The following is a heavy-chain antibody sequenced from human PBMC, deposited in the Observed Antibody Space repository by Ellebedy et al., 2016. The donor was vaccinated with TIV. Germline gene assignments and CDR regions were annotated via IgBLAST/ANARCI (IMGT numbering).Heavy chain of an antibody. V-gene: IGHV1-46*01. CDR1: GYTFTSDL. Sequence: AASVKVSCKASGYTFTSDLIHWVRQAPGQGLEWMGIIHPSGGGTGYAQKFQGRVTMTSDTSTSTVYMELSSLKSGDTAVYYCARVPSYSSGYDLDHWGQGTLVTVSS. CDR2: IHPSGGGT. D-gene: IGHD5-18*01. J-gene: IGHJ4*02. CDR3: ARVPSYSSGYDLDH.